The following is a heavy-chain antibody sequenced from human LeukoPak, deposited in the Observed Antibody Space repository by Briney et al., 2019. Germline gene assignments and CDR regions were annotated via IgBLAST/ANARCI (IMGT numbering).Heavy chain of an antibody. CDR2: IYTSGST. CDR3: AGGSTSAYYYYMDI. CDR1: DGSISSALYY. D-gene: IGHD2-2*01. V-gene: IGHV4-61*02. Sequence: SQTLSLTCTVSDGSISSALYYWSWIRQPAGKGLEWIGRIYTSGSTNYNPSLKSRVTMSVDTSKNQFSLKLSSVTAADTAVYYCAGGSTSAYYYYMDIWGKGTTVTVSS. J-gene: IGHJ6*03.